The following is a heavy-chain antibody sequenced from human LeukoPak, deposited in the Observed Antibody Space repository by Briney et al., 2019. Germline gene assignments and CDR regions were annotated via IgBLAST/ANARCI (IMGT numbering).Heavy chain of an antibody. V-gene: IGHV3-49*04. CDR2: IRSKTYGGTT. J-gene: IGHJ4*02. Sequence: PGGSLRLSCTASGFTFGDYAMSWVRQAPGKGLEWVGFIRSKTYGGTTEYAASVKGRFTISRDDSKNSLYLQMNSLKTEDTAVYYCARVGYSGYEDLGDYWGQGTLVTVSS. CDR1: GFTFGDYA. CDR3: ARVGYSGYEDLGDY. D-gene: IGHD5-12*01.